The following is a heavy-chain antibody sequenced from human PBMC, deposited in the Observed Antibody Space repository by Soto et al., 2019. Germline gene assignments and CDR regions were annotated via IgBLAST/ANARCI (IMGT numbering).Heavy chain of an antibody. CDR2: ISTGGSSI. D-gene: IGHD1-26*01. J-gene: IGHJ6*02. CDR3: ARERGGLSGADV. Sequence: PGGSLRLSCAGSGFTLSNYEMNWVRQAPGKGLEWASYISTGGSSIYYADSVKGRFTIARDNGKNSVYLQMSSLRAEDTATYYCARERGGLSGADVWGQGTTVTVSS. CDR1: GFTLSNYE. V-gene: IGHV3-48*03.